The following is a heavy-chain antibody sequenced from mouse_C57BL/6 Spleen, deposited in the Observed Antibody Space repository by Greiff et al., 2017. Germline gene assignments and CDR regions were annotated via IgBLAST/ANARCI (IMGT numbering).Heavy chain of an antibody. CDR1: GYTFTDYY. Sequence: EVQLQESGPVLVKPGASVKMSCKASGYTFTDYYMNWVKQSHGKSLEWIGVINPYNGGTSYNQKFKGKATLTVDKSSSTAYMELNSLTSEDSAVNYCARDAATTPFAYWGQGTLVTVSA. V-gene: IGHV1-19*01. CDR2: INPYNGGT. CDR3: ARDAATTPFAY. J-gene: IGHJ3*01. D-gene: IGHD2-12*01.